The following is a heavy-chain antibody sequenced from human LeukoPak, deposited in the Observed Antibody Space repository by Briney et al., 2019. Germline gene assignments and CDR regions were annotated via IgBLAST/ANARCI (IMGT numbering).Heavy chain of an antibody. J-gene: IGHJ4*02. CDR2: NDRSGTT. D-gene: IGHD4-23*01. CDR3: ARRLTTVVTPTNFDY. V-gene: IGHV4-34*01. Sequence: SETLSLTCTVYGGSFSGYHWTWIRQPPGKGLEWIGENDRSGTTNYNPSLKSRVTISVDTTMNHFSLKLSSVTAADTAVYYCARRLTTVVTPTNFDYWGQGTLVTVSS. CDR1: GGSFSGYH.